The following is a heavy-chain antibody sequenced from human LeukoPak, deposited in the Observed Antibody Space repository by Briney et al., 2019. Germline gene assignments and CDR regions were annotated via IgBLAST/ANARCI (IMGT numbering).Heavy chain of an antibody. J-gene: IGHJ3*02. CDR2: ISSSSSYI. Sequence: GGSLRLSCAASGFTFSSYSMNWVRQAPGKGLEWVSSISSSSSYIYYADSVKGRFTISRDNAKNSLYLQMNSLRVEDTAVYYCARDQYDILTGSNDAFDIWGQGTMVTVSS. CDR1: GFTFSSYS. CDR3: ARDQYDILTGSNDAFDI. V-gene: IGHV3-21*01. D-gene: IGHD3-9*01.